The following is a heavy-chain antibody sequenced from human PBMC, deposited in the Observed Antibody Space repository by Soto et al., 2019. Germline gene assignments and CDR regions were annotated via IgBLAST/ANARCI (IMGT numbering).Heavy chain of an antibody. D-gene: IGHD1-1*01. J-gene: IGHJ6*02. CDR3: AKDSGTTWYGDCYYYGMDV. V-gene: IGHV3-30*18. CDR1: GFTFSSYG. Sequence: QVQLVESGGGVVQPGRSLRLSCAASGFTFSSYGMHWVRQAPGKGLEWVAVISYDGSNKYYADSVKGRFTISRDNSKNTLYLQMNSLRAEDTAVYYCAKDSGTTWYGDCYYYGMDVWGQGTTVTVSS. CDR2: ISYDGSNK.